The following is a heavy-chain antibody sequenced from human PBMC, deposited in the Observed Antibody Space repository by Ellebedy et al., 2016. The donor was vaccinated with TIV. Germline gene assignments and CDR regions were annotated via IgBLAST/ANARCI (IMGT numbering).Heavy chain of an antibody. Sequence: MPSETLSLTCTVSGGSISSYYWSWIRQPPGKGLEWIGYIYYSWSTNYNPSLKSRVTISVDTSKNQFSLKLSSVTAADTAVYYCARVRRGVVVPGVYYYYYGMDVWGQGTTVTVSS. V-gene: IGHV4-59*01. CDR2: IYYSWST. D-gene: IGHD2-2*01. J-gene: IGHJ6*02. CDR3: ARVRRGVVVPGVYYYYYGMDV. CDR1: GGSISSYY.